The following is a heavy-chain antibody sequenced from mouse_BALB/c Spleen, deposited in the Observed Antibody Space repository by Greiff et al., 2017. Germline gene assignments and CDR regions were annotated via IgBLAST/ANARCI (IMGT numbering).Heavy chain of an antibody. V-gene: IGHV1-14*01. CDR1: GYTFTSYV. Sequence: EVQLQQSGPELVKPGASVKMSCKASGYTFTSYVMHWVKQKPGQGLEWIGYINPYNDGTKYNEKFKGKATLTSDKSSSTAYMELSSLTSEDSAVYYCTRGGRSLFYAMDYWGQGTSVTVSS. CDR2: INPYNDGT. D-gene: IGHD6-1*01. J-gene: IGHJ4*01. CDR3: TRGGRSLFYAMDY.